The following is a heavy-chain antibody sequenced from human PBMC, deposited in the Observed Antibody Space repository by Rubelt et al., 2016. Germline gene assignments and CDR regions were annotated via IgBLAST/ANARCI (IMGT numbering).Heavy chain of an antibody. Sequence: AQPGGSLRLSCAASGFTFSNHAMTWVRQAPGKGLERVSSISASGGDTYYADSVRGLLTVARDNSKNTVFLQMNSLRAEDAAVYYCAKGSGYYFDSWGQGTLVTVSS. CDR3: AKGSGYYFDS. CDR2: ISASGGDT. V-gene: IGHV3-23*01. J-gene: IGHJ4*02. D-gene: IGHD3-22*01. CDR1: GFTFSNHA.